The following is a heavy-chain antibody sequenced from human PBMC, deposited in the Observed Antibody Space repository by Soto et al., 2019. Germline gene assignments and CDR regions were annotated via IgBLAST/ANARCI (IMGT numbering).Heavy chain of an antibody. CDR1: GASIDAYY. CDR2: IYYSAST. D-gene: IGHD2-2*02. CDR3: ARQLVTGYNDH. J-gene: IGHJ5*02. Sequence: QVLLQESGPGLVKTSETLSLTCTVSGASIDAYYWTWIRQPPGKGLEWIGYIYYSASTDYNPSLKSRVTISIDASRTHFSLKLSSVTAADTAVYYCARQLVTGYNDHWGQGALVTVSS. V-gene: IGHV4-59*01.